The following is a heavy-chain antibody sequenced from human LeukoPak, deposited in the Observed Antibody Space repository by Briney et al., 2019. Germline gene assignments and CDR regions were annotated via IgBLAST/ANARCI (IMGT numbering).Heavy chain of an antibody. D-gene: IGHD1-1*01. CDR3: ARDRPTTDTHHLRYFYYYMDV. CDR1: GDSVSSNSAA. V-gene: IGHV6-1*01. Sequence: SQTLSLTCAISGDSVSSNSAAWNWIRQSPSRGLEWLGRTYYRSKWYSDYAISVNSRITISPDTSKNQFSLQLNSVTPEDTAVYYCARDRPTTDTHHLRYFYYYMDVWGKGTTVTISS. CDR2: TYYRSKWYS. J-gene: IGHJ6*03.